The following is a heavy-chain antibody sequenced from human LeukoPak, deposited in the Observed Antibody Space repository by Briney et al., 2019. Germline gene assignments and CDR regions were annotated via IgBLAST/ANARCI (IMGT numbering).Heavy chain of an antibody. CDR1: GGSISSGGYY. D-gene: IGHD3-10*01. J-gene: IGHJ4*02. CDR3: ASIAGGSGSYSDY. Sequence: SETLSLTCTVSGGSISSGGYYWSWIRQPPGKGLEWIGYIYHSGSTYYNPSLKSRVTISVDRSKNQFSLKLSSVTAADTAVYYCASIAGGSGSYSDYWGQGTLVTVSS. CDR2: IYHSGST. V-gene: IGHV4-30-2*01.